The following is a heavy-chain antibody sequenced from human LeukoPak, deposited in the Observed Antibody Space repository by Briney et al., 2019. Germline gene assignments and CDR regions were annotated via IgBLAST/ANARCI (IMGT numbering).Heavy chain of an antibody. D-gene: IGHD4-17*01. CDR2: IYTSGST. CDR3: ARDYGDYGRTKQ. V-gene: IGHV4-61*02. Sequence: SETLSLTCTVSGGSISSGSYYWSWIRQPAGKGLEWIGRIYTSGSTNYDPSLKSRVTILVDTSKNQFSLKLSSVTAADTAVYYCARDYGDYGRTKQWGQGTLVTVSS. CDR1: GGSISSGSYY. J-gene: IGHJ4*02.